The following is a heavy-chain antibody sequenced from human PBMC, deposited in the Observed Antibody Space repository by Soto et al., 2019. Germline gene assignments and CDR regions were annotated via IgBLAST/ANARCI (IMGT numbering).Heavy chain of an antibody. CDR2: ISSSSSYI. CDR3: ARERSSSGARGFDP. J-gene: IGHJ5*02. V-gene: IGHV3-21*01. D-gene: IGHD6-6*01. CDR1: GFTFSSYS. Sequence: EVQLVESGGGLVKPGGSLRLSCAASGFTFSSYSMNWVRQAPGKGLEWVSSISSSSSYIYYADSVKGRFTISRDNAKNSLYRQMNSRRAEDTAVYYWARERSSSGARGFDPWGQGTLVTVSS.